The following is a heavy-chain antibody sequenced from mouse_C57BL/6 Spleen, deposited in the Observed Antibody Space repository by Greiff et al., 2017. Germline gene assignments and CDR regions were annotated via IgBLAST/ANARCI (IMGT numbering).Heavy chain of an antibody. J-gene: IGHJ4*01. CDR2: FNPNYGTT. CDR1: GYSFTDYN. Sequence: VQLQQSGPELVKPGASVKISCKASGYSFTDYNMNWVKQSHGKSLEWIGVFNPNYGTTSYNQKFKGKATLTVDQSSTTAYMQLNSLTYEDSAVYYGARSAPDSSGPYAMDYWGQGTSVTVSS. V-gene: IGHV1-39*01. D-gene: IGHD3-2*02. CDR3: ARSAPDSSGPYAMDY.